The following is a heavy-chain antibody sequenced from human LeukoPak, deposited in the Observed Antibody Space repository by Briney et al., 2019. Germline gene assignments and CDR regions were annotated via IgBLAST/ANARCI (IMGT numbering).Heavy chain of an antibody. J-gene: IGHJ4*02. Sequence: GGSLRLSCAASGFTFSSYVMHWVRQAPGKRLEWMAVISYDGSNNYYADSVEGRFTISRDNSKNTLYLQMNSLRTEDTAVYYCAAGIDYWGQGTLVTVSS. CDR2: ISYDGSNN. CDR1: GFTFSSYV. V-gene: IGHV3-30-3*01. D-gene: IGHD3-10*01. CDR3: AAGIDY.